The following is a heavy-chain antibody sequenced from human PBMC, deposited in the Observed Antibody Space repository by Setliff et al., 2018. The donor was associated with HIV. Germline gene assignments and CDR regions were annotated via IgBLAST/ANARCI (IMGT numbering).Heavy chain of an antibody. V-gene: IGHV4-4*07. CDR3: ARVRLTMIMMVDYFDQ. CDR2: SYSTGAT. J-gene: IGHJ4*02. Sequence: SETLSLTCSVSGGSISNFYWSWIRQPPGKGLEWVGHSYSTGATNYNPSLKSRVTLSADTSKNQLSLSLTSVTAADTAVYYCARVRLTMIMMVDYFDQWGQGTLFTVSS. CDR1: GGSISNFY. D-gene: IGHD3-22*01.